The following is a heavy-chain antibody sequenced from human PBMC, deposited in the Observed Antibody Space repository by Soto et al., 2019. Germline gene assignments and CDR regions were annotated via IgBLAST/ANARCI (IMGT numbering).Heavy chain of an antibody. CDR3: ARDSSSWSLDY. V-gene: IGHV4-4*02. J-gene: IGHJ4*02. CDR1: GGSSSSSNW. Sequence: SETLSLTFAVSGGSSSSSNWWSWVRQPPGKGLEWIGEIYHSGSTNYNPSLKSRVTISVDKSKNQFSLKLSSVTAADTAVYYCARDSSSWSLDYWGQGTLVTVS. D-gene: IGHD6-13*01. CDR2: IYHSGST.